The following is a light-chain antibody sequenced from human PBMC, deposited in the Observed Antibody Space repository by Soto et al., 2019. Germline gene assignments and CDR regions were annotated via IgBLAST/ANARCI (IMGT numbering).Light chain of an antibody. V-gene: IGKV3-15*01. CDR1: QSVSSN. CDR2: GAL. J-gene: IGKJ1*01. CDR3: QQYNDWPLT. Sequence: EIVMTQSPVTLSVSPGERATLSCRASQSVSSNLACYQQKPCQAPSLIIYGALTRATSIPARFSGTVSGTEFTLTISSLQSEDFALYYCQQYNDWPLTFGQGTKVDI.